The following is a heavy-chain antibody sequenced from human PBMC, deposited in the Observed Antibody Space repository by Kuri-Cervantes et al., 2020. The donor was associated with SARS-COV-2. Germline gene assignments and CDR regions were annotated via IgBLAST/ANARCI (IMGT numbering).Heavy chain of an antibody. J-gene: IGHJ4*02. CDR3: AREFFGVVNGYFDY. V-gene: IGHV3-7*01. CDR2: IKQDGSEK. Sequence: GESLKISCAASGFTFSSYWMSWVRQAPGKGLEWVANIKQDGSEKYYVDSVKGRFTISRDNAKNSLYLQMNSLRAEDTAVYYCAREFFGVVNGYFDYWGQGTPVTVSS. CDR1: GFTFSSYW. D-gene: IGHD3-3*01.